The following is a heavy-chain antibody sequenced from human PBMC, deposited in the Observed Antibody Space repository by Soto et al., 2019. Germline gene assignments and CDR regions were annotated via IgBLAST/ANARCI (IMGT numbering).Heavy chain of an antibody. Sequence: LRLSCAASGFTFSSYGMHWVRQAPGKGLEWVAAILYDGSNKYYADSVKGRFTISRDNSKNTLYLQMNSLRAEDTAVYYCARQRGGYSYVQNYYGMDVWGQGTTVTVSS. CDR2: ILYDGSNK. CDR3: ARQRGGYSYVQNYYGMDV. V-gene: IGHV3-30*03. J-gene: IGHJ6*02. D-gene: IGHD5-18*01. CDR1: GFTFSSYG.